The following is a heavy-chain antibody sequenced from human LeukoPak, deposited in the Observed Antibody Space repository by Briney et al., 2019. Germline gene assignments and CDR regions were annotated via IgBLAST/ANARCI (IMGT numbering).Heavy chain of an antibody. V-gene: IGHV4-39*01. Sequence: SETLSLTCTVSGGSLTSSSYYWGWIRQPPGKGLEWIGSIYYSGSTYYNPSLKSRVTISVDTSKNQFSLKLSSVTAADTAVYYCARRRYWYSSWYFDLWGRGTLVTVSS. CDR1: GGSLTSSSYY. CDR2: IYYSGST. J-gene: IGHJ2*01. CDR3: ARRRYWYSSWYFDL. D-gene: IGHD6-13*01.